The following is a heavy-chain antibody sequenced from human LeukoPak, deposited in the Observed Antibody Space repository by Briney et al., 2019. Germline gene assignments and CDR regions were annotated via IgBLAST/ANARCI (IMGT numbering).Heavy chain of an antibody. CDR1: GFTFSNYA. CDR2: SRGSGGDT. J-gene: IGHJ6*03. CDR3: AKCFNYYYFYMDV. V-gene: IGHV3-23*01. Sequence: GGSLRLSCAASGFTFSNYAMSWVRQAPGKGLEWVSASRGSGGDTFYADSVKGRFTIPRDNSKNTLYLQMNSLRAEDTAVYYCAKCFNYYYFYMDVWGKGTTVTVSS.